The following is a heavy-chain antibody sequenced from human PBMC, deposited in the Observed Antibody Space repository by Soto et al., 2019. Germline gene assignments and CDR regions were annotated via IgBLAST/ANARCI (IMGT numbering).Heavy chain of an antibody. CDR1: GFTFSSYA. CDR2: ISGSGDST. D-gene: IGHD1-26*01. V-gene: IGHV3-23*01. Sequence: EVQLLEYGGGLVQPGGSLRLSCAASGFTFSSYAMRWVRQAPVKGLEWVSAISGSGDSTYYADSVKGRFTISRDNSKNTLYLQMNSLRADDTAVYYCARRGSGSYYDYWGQGTLVTVSS. CDR3: ARRGSGSYYDY. J-gene: IGHJ4*02.